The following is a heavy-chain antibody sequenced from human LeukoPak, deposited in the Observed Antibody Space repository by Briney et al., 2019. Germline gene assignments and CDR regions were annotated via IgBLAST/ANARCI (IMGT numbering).Heavy chain of an antibody. Sequence: GASVKVSCKASGYTFTSYGISWVRQAPGQGLEWMGWISAYNGNTNYAQKLQGRVTMTTDTSTSTAYMELRSLRSDDTAVDYCARGILRYFDWLLDNDAFDIWGQGTMVTVSS. CDR2: ISAYNGNT. CDR1: GYTFTSYG. V-gene: IGHV1-18*01. D-gene: IGHD3-9*01. CDR3: ARGILRYFDWLLDNDAFDI. J-gene: IGHJ3*02.